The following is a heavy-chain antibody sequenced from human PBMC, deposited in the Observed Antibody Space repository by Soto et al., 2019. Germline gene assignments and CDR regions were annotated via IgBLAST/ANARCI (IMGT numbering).Heavy chain of an antibody. CDR1: GYTFTTYG. Sequence: QVLLVQSGAEVKKPGASVKFSCKASGYTFTTYGINWVRQAPGQGLEWMGWVSPYNGDTTYAQNFQGRVTMTTDTSTRTAYMELRSLRSDDTAVYYCAREVGHMDVWGQGTTVTVSS. CDR2: VSPYNGDT. CDR3: AREVGHMDV. V-gene: IGHV1-18*04. J-gene: IGHJ6*02. D-gene: IGHD2-2*01.